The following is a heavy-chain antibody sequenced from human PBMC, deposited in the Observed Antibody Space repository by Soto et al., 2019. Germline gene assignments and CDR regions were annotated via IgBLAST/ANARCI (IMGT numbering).Heavy chain of an antibody. CDR2: IYYSGST. J-gene: IGHJ5*02. CDR1: GGSISSGYYY. D-gene: IGHD4-17*01. CDR3: ARAGHYGDYVYNWFDP. Sequence: SETLSLTCTVSGGSISSGYYYWSWIRQPPGKGLEWIGYIYYSGSTYYNPSLKSRVTISVDTSKNQFSLKLSSVTAADTAVYYCARAGHYGDYVYNWFDPWGQGTLVTVSS. V-gene: IGHV4-30-4*01.